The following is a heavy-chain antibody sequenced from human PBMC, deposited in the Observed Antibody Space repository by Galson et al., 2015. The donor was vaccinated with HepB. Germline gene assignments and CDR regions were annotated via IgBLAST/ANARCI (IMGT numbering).Heavy chain of an antibody. Sequence: SVKVSCKASGGTFSSYAISWVRQAPGQGLEWMGGIIPIFGTANYAQKFQGRVTITADESTSTAYIELSSLRSEDTAVYYCARGYCSSTSCLNYYYYYGMDVWGQGTTVTVSS. CDR3: ARGYCSSTSCLNYYYYYGMDV. V-gene: IGHV1-69*13. D-gene: IGHD2-2*01. CDR2: IIPIFGTA. J-gene: IGHJ6*02. CDR1: GGTFSSYA.